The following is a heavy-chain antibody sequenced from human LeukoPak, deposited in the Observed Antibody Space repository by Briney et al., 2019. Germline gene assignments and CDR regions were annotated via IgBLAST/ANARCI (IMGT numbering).Heavy chain of an antibody. D-gene: IGHD1-14*01. J-gene: IGHJ4*02. CDR2: INSDASST. Sequence: GGSLRLSCAASGFTFSSYWMHCVREAPGRGLVWVSRINSDASSTSCADSVKGRFTISRDNARNTLYLQRNSLRDEDTAVYYCGRDLYNGSSGVDYWGQGALVTVSS. V-gene: IGHV3-74*01. CDR1: GFTFSSYW. CDR3: GRDLYNGSSGVDY.